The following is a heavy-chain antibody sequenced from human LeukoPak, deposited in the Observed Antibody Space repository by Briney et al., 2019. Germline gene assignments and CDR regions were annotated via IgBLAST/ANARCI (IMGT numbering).Heavy chain of an antibody. J-gene: IGHJ2*01. CDR3: ARGYPHEYQLLFSYWYFDL. V-gene: IGHV4-59*01. CDR2: IYYSGST. D-gene: IGHD2-2*01. CDR1: GGSISSYY. Sequence: PSETLSLTCTVSGGSISSYYWSWIRQPPGKGLEWIGYIYYSGSTNYNPSLKSRVTISVDTSKNQFSLKLSSVTAADTAVYYCARGYPHEYQLLFSYWYFDLWGRGTLVTVSS.